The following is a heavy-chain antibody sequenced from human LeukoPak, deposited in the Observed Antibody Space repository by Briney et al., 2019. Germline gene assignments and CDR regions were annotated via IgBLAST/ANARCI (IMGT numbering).Heavy chain of an antibody. CDR2: IGSSSSYI. CDR3: ARTYYYGSGLFPFDY. CDR1: GFTFSSYS. Sequence: PGGSLRLSCAASGFTFSSYSMNWVRQAPGKGLEWVSSIGSSSSYIYYADSVKGRFTISRDNAKNSLYLQMNSLRAEDTAVYYCARTYYYGSGLFPFDYWGQGTLVTVSS. V-gene: IGHV3-21*01. J-gene: IGHJ4*02. D-gene: IGHD3-10*01.